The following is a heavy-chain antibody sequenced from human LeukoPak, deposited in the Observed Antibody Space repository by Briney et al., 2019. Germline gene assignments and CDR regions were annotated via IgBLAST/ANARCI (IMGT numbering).Heavy chain of an antibody. CDR3: ARHNYGSGSAFDY. Sequence: SETLSLTCTVSGGSISSSSYYWGWIRQPPGKGLEWIGSIYYSGSTYYNPSLKSRVTISVDTSKNQFSLKLSSVTAADTAVYYCARHNYGSGSAFDYWGQGTLATVSS. CDR2: IYYSGST. V-gene: IGHV4-39*01. D-gene: IGHD3-10*01. CDR1: GGSISSSSYY. J-gene: IGHJ4*02.